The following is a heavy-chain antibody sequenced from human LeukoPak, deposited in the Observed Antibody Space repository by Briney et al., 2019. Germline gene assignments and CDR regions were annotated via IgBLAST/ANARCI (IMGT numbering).Heavy chain of an antibody. CDR3: AREDFIVVVSAFDL. Sequence: ASVKVSCKASGYTIGDYYLHWVRQAPGQGLEWMGWINPNTGGTNYAQKFQGRVTMTGDTSISTAYMILSGLTSDDTAVYYCAREDFIVVVSAFDLWGQGTVVTVSS. CDR1: GYTIGDYY. V-gene: IGHV1-2*02. J-gene: IGHJ4*02. CDR2: INPNTGGT. D-gene: IGHD2-21*02.